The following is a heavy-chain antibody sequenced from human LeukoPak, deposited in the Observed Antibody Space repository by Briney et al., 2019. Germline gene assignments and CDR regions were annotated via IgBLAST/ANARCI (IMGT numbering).Heavy chain of an antibody. CDR3: ATSRPKYSSSSYYFDY. CDR2: FDPEDGET. CDR1: GYTLTELS. D-gene: IGHD6-6*01. V-gene: IGHV1-24*01. J-gene: IGHJ4*02. Sequence: GASVKVSCKVSGYTLTELSMHWVRQAPGKGLEWMGGFDPEDGETIYAQKFQGRVTMTEDTSTDTAYMELSSLRSEDTAVYYCATSRPKYSSSSYYFDYWGQGTLVTVSS.